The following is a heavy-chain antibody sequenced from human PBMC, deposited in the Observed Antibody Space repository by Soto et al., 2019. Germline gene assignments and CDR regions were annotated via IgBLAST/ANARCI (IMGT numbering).Heavy chain of an antibody. CDR2: IWYDGSNK. D-gene: IGHD6-13*01. CDR1: GFTFSSYG. V-gene: IGHV3-33*01. J-gene: IGHJ6*02. Sequence: QVQLVESGGGVVQPGRSLRLSCAASGFTFSSYGMHWVRQAPGKGLEWVAVIWYDGSNKYYADSVKGRFTISRDNSKNTLYLQMNSLRAEDTAVYYCARGDPSSSWYSLSGGGYYYYGMDVWGQGTTVTVSS. CDR3: ARGDPSSSWYSLSGGGYYYYGMDV.